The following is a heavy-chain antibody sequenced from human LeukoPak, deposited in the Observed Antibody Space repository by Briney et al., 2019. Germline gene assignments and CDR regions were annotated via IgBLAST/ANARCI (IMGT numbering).Heavy chain of an antibody. CDR1: GFTFSSYS. CDR2: ISSSSSTI. V-gene: IGHV3-48*04. D-gene: IGHD2-15*01. J-gene: IGHJ3*02. Sequence: PGGSLRLSCAASGFTFSSYSMNWVRQAPGKGLEWVSYISSSSSTIYYADSVKGRFTISRDNAKNSLYLQMNSLRAEDTAVYYCARDGALHCSGGSCYSFDAFDIWGQGTMVTVSS. CDR3: ARDGALHCSGGSCYSFDAFDI.